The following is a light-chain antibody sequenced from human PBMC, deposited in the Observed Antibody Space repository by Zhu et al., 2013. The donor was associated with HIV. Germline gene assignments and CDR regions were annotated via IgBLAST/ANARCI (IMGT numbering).Light chain of an antibody. CDR2: GAS. CDR3: QQYNNWPPDS. CDR1: PTVSAN. J-gene: IGKJ2*03. V-gene: IGKV3-15*01. Sequence: VLTQFPGTLSLSPGDVATLSCRASPTVSANYVAWYQLKPGQAPRLLIYGASTRATGIPVRFSGSGSGTEFTLTISSLQSEDFAVYYCQQYNNWPPDSFGQGTKLEIK.